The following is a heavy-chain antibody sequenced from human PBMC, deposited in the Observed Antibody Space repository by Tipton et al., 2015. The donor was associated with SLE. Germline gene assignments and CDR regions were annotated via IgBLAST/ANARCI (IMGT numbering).Heavy chain of an antibody. J-gene: IGHJ3*02. V-gene: IGHV4-39*07. CDR1: GGYISSSSYY. D-gene: IGHD2-15*01. CDR2: IHYSGTT. CDR3: AREVCTGGGCYPDAFDI. Sequence: TLSLTCTVSGGYISSSSYYWTWIRQPPGKGLEWIGSIHYSGTTYYNPSLKSRITISVDTSKNQFSLKLTSVTAADTAVYYCAREVCTGGGCYPDAFDIWGQGAMVTVSS.